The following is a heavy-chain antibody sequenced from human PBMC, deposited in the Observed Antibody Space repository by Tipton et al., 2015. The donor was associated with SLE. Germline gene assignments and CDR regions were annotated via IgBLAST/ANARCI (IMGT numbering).Heavy chain of an antibody. CDR3: ARHPVAGYTYHMDV. CDR1: GYIFSTYG. D-gene: IGHD5-24*01. J-gene: IGHJ6*03. V-gene: IGHV1-18*01. CDR2: INPYNDNT. Sequence: QLVQSGAEVKKPGASVKVSCRASGYIFSTYGISWVRQAPGQGLEWMGWINPYNDNTDYVELLQGRVTMTTDTSTGTAYMELTSLNSDDTAIYYCARHPVAGYTYHMDVWGTGTTVTVSS.